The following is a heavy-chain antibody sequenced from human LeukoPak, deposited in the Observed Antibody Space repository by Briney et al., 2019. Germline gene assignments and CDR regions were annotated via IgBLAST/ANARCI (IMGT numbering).Heavy chain of an antibody. V-gene: IGHV3-21*01. J-gene: IGHJ4*02. CDR2: ISSSSSYI. CDR3: ARGQRHDFWSGYWSFDY. Sequence: GGSLRLSCAAPGFTFSSYSMNWVRQAPGKGLEWVSSISSSSSYIYYADSVKGRFTISRDNAKNPLYLQMNSLRAEDTAVYYCARGQRHDFWSGYWSFDYWGQGTLVTVSS. CDR1: GFTFSSYS. D-gene: IGHD3-3*01.